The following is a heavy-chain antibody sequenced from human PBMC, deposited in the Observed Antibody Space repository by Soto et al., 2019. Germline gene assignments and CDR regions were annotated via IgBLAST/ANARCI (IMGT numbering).Heavy chain of an antibody. V-gene: IGHV1-18*01. CDR1: GYTFTSYG. CDR3: AKDRGGYCSGGSCYSLDY. Sequence: ASVKVSCKASGYTFTSYGISWVRQAPGQGLEWMGWISAYNGNTNYAQKLQGRVTMTTDTSTSTAYMELRSLRSDDTAVYYCAKDRGGYCSGGSCYSLDYWGQGTLVTVSS. J-gene: IGHJ4*02. D-gene: IGHD2-15*01. CDR2: ISAYNGNT.